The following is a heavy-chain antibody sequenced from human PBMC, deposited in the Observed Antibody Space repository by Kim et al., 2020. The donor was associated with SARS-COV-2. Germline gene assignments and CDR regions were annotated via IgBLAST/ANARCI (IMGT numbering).Heavy chain of an antibody. Sequence: SKTLSLTCAISGDSVSNNNAAWTWIRQSPSRGLEWLGRTYYRSQWYNDYAVSVKSRITINPDTSKNQFSLQLNSVTPEDTAVYYCASAHNYFGAGTHNYHFGLDVWGQGTTVTVSS. CDR2: TYYRSQWYN. CDR1: GDSVSNNNAA. J-gene: IGHJ6*02. V-gene: IGHV6-1*01. CDR3: ASAHNYFGAGTHNYHFGLDV. D-gene: IGHD3-10*01.